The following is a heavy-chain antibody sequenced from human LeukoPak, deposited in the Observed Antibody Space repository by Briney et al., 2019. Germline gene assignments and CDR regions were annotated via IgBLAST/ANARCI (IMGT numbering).Heavy chain of an antibody. D-gene: IGHD4-17*01. Sequence: GASVKVSCKASGYTFTSYYMHWVRQAPGQGLEWMGIINPSGGSTSYAQKFQGRVTMTRDTSTSTVYMELSSLRSEDTAVYYCARTPHDYGETGAFDIWGQGTMVTVSS. CDR1: GYTFTSYY. V-gene: IGHV1-46*01. CDR2: INPSGGST. CDR3: ARTPHDYGETGAFDI. J-gene: IGHJ3*02.